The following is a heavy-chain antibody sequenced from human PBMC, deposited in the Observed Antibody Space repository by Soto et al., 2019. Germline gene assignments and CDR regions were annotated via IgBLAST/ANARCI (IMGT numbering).Heavy chain of an antibody. CDR2: IHYSGST. Sequence: XESRSLSSTVAGGSIGSKYRSWIRQPPRKGMEWIGYIHYSGSTNYNPSLKSRVTISVDTSKNQFSLKLSSVTAADKAVYYCARAYGYVAAPPKGYYYYGMDVWGQGTTVTVSS. D-gene: IGHD6-6*01. J-gene: IGHJ6*02. V-gene: IGHV4-59*01. CDR1: GGSIGSKY. CDR3: ARAYGYVAAPPKGYYYYGMDV.